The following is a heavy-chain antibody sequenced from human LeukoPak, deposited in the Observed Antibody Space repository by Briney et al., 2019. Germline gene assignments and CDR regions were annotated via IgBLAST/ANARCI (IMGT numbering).Heavy chain of an antibody. CDR2: ISSSSSYI. V-gene: IGHV3-21*01. CDR3: ARDRLPNGGAYGFDY. J-gene: IGHJ4*02. CDR1: GFTFSSYS. Sequence: GGSLRLSCAASGFTFSSYSMNWVRQAPGKGLEWVSSISSSSSYIYYADSVKGRFTISRDNAKNSLYLQMNSLRAEDTAVYYCARDRLPNGGAYGFDYWGQGTLVTVSS. D-gene: IGHD4-17*01.